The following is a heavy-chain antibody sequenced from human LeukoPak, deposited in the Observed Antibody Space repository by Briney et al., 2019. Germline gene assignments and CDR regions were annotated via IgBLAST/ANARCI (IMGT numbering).Heavy chain of an antibody. CDR3: ARGLRGYSYGYQNHRGPFDY. J-gene: IGHJ4*02. CDR1: GGSISRSSYY. Sequence: SETLSLTCSVSGGSISRSSYYWGWIRQPPGKGLEWIGSLYNTETTYYNPSLQSRVTISVDTSKNQLSLKLSSVTAADTAVYYCARGLRGYSYGYQNHRGPFDYWGQGTLVTVSS. CDR2: LYNTETT. D-gene: IGHD5-18*01. V-gene: IGHV4-39*01.